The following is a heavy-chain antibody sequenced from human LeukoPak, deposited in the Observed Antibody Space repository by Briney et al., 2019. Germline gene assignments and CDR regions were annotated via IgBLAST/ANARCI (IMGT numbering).Heavy chain of an antibody. J-gene: IGHJ4*02. V-gene: IGHV4-34*01. Sequence: PSETLSLTCAVYGGSFSGYYWSWIRQPPGKELEWIGEINHSGSTNYNPSLKSRVTISVDTSKNQFSLKLSSVTAADTAVYYCARGRRWYNSWGQGTLVTVSS. D-gene: IGHD1-1*01. CDR2: INHSGST. CDR1: GGSFSGYY. CDR3: ARGRRWYNS.